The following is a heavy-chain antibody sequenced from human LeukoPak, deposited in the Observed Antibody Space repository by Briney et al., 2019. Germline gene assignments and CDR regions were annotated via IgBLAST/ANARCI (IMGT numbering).Heavy chain of an antibody. D-gene: IGHD6-25*01. Sequence: PGGSLRLSCAASGFTFSDYYMSWIRQAPGKGLEWVSYISSSGSTIYYADSVKGRFTISRDNAKNSLYLQMNSLRAEDTAVYYCARDRERLWPPLLFDYWGQGTLVTVSS. J-gene: IGHJ4*02. CDR2: ISSSGSTI. V-gene: IGHV3-11*01. CDR3: ARDRERLWPPLLFDY. CDR1: GFTFSDYY.